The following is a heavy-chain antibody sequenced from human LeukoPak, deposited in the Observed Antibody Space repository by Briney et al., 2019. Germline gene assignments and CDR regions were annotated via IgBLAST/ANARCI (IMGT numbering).Heavy chain of an antibody. CDR1: GYTFTSYY. Sequence: ASVKVSCKASGYTFTSYYMHWVRQAPGQGLEWMRIINPSGGSTSYAQKFQGRVTMTRDTSTSTVYMELSSLRSEDTAVYYCARGGPLTYCYDSSGYYGFDYWGPGTLVTVSS. CDR2: INPSGGST. J-gene: IGHJ4*02. V-gene: IGHV1-46*03. D-gene: IGHD3-22*01. CDR3: ARGGPLTYCYDSSGYYGFDY.